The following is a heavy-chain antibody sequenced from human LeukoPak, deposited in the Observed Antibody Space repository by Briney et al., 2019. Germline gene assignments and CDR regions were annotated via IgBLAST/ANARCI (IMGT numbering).Heavy chain of an antibody. J-gene: IGHJ6*03. V-gene: IGHV3-21*04. D-gene: IGHD3-10*01. CDR2: ISNSGSHI. Sequence: GGSLRLSCAASGFTFNSYSMNWVRQAPGKGLEWVSSISNSGSHIYYAGSVKGRFTISRDNTKNSLDLHMNSLRAEDTAVYYCARYGSGSIGHYYYYMDVWGKGTTVTISS. CDR1: GFTFNSYS. CDR3: ARYGSGSIGHYYYYMDV.